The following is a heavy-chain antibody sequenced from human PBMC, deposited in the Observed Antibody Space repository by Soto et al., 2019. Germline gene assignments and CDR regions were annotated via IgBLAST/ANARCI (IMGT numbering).Heavy chain of an antibody. J-gene: IGHJ4*02. CDR3: ARVYRIAATLPGGY. V-gene: IGHV1-2*02. D-gene: IGHD6-13*01. CDR1: GYTFTGYY. CDR2: INPNSGGT. Sequence: QVQLVQSGAEVKKPGASVKVSCKASGYTFTGYYMHWVRQAPGQGLEWMGWINPNSGGTIYAQKFQGRVTMTRDTSISTAYMELSRLRSDDTAVYYCARVYRIAATLPGGYWGQGTLVTVSS.